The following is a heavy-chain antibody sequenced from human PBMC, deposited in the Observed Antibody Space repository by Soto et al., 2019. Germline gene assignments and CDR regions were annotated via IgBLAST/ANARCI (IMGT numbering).Heavy chain of an antibody. D-gene: IGHD6-19*01. CDR2: ISYDGSNK. J-gene: IGHJ4*02. Sequence: QVQLVESGGGVVQPGRSLRLSCAASGFTFSSYGMHWVRQAPGKGLEWVAVISYDGSNKYYADSVKGRFTISRDNSKNTLYLQMNRLRAEDTAVYYCAKERPKWLVQFDYWGQGTLVTVSS. CDR3: AKERPKWLVQFDY. V-gene: IGHV3-30*18. CDR1: GFTFSSYG.